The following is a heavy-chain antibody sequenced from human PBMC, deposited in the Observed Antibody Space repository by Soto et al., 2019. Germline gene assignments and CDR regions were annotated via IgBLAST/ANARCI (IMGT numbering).Heavy chain of an antibody. CDR2: IYYSGTT. J-gene: IGHJ4*02. CDR3: AREPSI. V-gene: IGHV4-31*03. Sequence: QVQLQESGPGLVKPSQTLSLTCTVSGGSISSGGYYWSWIRQHPGRGLEWIGYIYYSGTTYYNPSLKSRVTISVAASKNQSSLKLSSLTAAHPAIYYCAREPSIWGQGTLVTVSS. CDR1: GGSISSGGYY.